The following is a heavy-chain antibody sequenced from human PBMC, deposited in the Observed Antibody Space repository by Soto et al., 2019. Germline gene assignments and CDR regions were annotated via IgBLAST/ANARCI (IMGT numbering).Heavy chain of an antibody. J-gene: IGHJ4*02. V-gene: IGHV3-23*01. CDR2: TPGSGGSA. CDR3: AKGGSSGWYYFHL. CDR1: GLTFGTYA. D-gene: IGHD6-19*01. Sequence: WGSLRLSCAASGLTFGTYAMNWVRKAPGKGLEWVSSTPGSGGSAYYADSVKGRFTISRDNSKNTLYLQMDSLSPEDTAIYYCAKGGSSGWYYFHLRGQGTLVTVSS.